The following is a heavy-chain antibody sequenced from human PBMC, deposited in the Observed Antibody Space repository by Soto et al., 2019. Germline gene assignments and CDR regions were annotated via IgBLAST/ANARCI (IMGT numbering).Heavy chain of an antibody. V-gene: IGHV1-18*01. CDR3: ASSPGYCSGGSCKTRDDYFDY. Sequence: ASVKVSSKASGYTFTSYGISWVRQAPGQGLEWMGWISAYNGNTNYAQKLQGRVTMTTDTSTSTAYIELRSLRSDDTAVYYCASSPGYCSGGSCKTRDDYFDYWGQGTLVTVSS. CDR2: ISAYNGNT. CDR1: GYTFTSYG. D-gene: IGHD2-15*01. J-gene: IGHJ4*02.